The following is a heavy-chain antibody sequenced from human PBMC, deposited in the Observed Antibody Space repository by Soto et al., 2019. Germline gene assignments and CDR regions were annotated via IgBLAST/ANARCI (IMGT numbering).Heavy chain of an antibody. V-gene: IGHV3-15*01. J-gene: IGHJ4*02. CDR3: TSTLGY. D-gene: IGHD7-27*01. CDR2: ITTKADAGTT. CDR1: GFTFSNAW. Sequence: EVQLVESGGGLVQPGGSLRLSCAASGFTFSNAWMTWVRQAPGKGLEWVGRITTKADAGTTDYAAPVKGRFTISRDDSKNTLYLQMNSLKTEDTAMYYCTSTLGYWGQGTLVTVSS.